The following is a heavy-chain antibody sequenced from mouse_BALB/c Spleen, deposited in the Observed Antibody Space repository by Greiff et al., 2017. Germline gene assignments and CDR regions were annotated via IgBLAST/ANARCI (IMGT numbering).Heavy chain of an antibody. D-gene: IGHD1-3*01. CDR2: IYPGNVNT. Sequence: QVQLQQSGPELVKPGASVRISCKASGYTFTSYYIHWVKQRPGQGLEWIGWIYPGNVNTKYNEKFKGKATLTADKSSSTAYMQLSSLTSEDSAVYFCARGEYKDYAMDYWGQGTSVTVSS. CDR3: ARGEYKDYAMDY. V-gene: IGHV1S56*01. CDR1: GYTFTSYY. J-gene: IGHJ4*01.